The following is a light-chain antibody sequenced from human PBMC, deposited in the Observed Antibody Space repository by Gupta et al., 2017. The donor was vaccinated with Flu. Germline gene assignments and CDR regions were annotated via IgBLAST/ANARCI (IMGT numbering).Light chain of an antibody. CDR1: QSVSSN. Sequence: EIVMTQSPATLSVSPGERATLSCRASQSVSSNVAWYQQKSGQAPRLLIYAASTRDAGIPARFSGSGSGTEFTLTISSLQSGDFAIYYCQQYTNRPPITFGQGTRLEI. CDR2: AAS. CDR3: QQYTNRPPIT. J-gene: IGKJ5*01. V-gene: IGKV3-15*01.